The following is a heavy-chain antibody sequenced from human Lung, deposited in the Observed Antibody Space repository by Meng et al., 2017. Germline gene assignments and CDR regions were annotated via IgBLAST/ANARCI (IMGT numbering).Heavy chain of an antibody. D-gene: IGHD4-11*01. Sequence: QVELQQGGAGLLKPSETLALTCVVSGGSFSDYYWSWTRQPPGKGLEWIGEINHSGSTNYNPSLESRATISVDTSQNNLSLELSSVTAADSAVYYCARGPTTMAHDFDYWGQGTLVTVSS. CDR2: INHSGST. V-gene: IGHV4-34*01. CDR3: ARGPTTMAHDFDY. CDR1: GGSFSDYY. J-gene: IGHJ4*02.